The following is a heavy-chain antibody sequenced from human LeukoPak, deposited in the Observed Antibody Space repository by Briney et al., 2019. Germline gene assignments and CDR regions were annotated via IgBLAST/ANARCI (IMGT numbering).Heavy chain of an antibody. CDR1: GFTFSNYW. Sequence: GGSLRLSCAASGFTFSNYWMHWVRRAPGKGLVWVSRINIDGGTISYADSVKGRFTISRDNAKNTLYLQMNSLRAEDTAVYYCARDRWAAAGTGMGYWGQGTLVTVSS. J-gene: IGHJ4*02. CDR2: INIDGGTI. V-gene: IGHV3-74*01. CDR3: ARDRWAAAGTGMGY. D-gene: IGHD6-13*01.